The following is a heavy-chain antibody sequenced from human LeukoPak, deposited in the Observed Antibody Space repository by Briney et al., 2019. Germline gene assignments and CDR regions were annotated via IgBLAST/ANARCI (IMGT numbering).Heavy chain of an antibody. D-gene: IGHD3-10*01. V-gene: IGHV4-59*01. J-gene: IGHJ4*02. CDR3: ARERELLWFGESERGYYFDY. CDR1: GGSISSYY. Sequence: PSETLSLTCTVSGGSISSYYWSWIRQPPGKGLEWIGYIYYSGSTNYNPSLKSRVTISVDTSKNQFSLKLSSVTAADTAVYYCARERELLWFGESERGYYFDYWGQGTLVTVSS. CDR2: IYYSGST.